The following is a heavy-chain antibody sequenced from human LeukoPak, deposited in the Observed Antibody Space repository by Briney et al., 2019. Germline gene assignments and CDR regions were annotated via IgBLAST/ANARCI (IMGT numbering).Heavy chain of an antibody. Sequence: SVKVSCKASGGTFSSYAISWVRQAPGQGLEWMGGIIPIFGTANYAQKFQGRVTITADESTSTAYMELSSLRSEDTAVYYCASRYCSGGSCHLAYYFDYWGQGTLVTVSS. CDR3: ASRYCSGGSCHLAYYFDY. J-gene: IGHJ4*02. V-gene: IGHV1-69*01. CDR1: GGTFSSYA. D-gene: IGHD2-15*01. CDR2: IIPIFGTA.